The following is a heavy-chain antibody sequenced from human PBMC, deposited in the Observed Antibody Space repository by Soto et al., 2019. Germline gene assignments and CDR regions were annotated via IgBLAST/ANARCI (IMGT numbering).Heavy chain of an antibody. D-gene: IGHD3-10*01. Sequence: SVNGSCKTSGYGLTRDRIGWRRQAPGQGLEWMGWISAYNGNTNYALKLQGRVTMTTDTSTSTAYMELRSLRSDDTAVYYCASGWFGEFVYYFDYWGQGTLVTVSS. J-gene: IGHJ4*02. V-gene: IGHV1-18*01. CDR1: GYGLTRDR. CDR2: ISAYNGNT. CDR3: ASGWFGEFVYYFDY.